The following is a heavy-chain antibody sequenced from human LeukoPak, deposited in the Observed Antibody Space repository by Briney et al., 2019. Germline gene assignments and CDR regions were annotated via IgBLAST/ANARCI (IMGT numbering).Heavy chain of an antibody. D-gene: IGHD4-17*01. CDR3: ARDYRYYGDYASDAFGI. CDR1: GFTFSSYA. Sequence: TGRSLRLSCAASGFTFSSYAMHWVRQAPGKGLEWVAVISYDGSNKYYADSVKGRFTISRDNSKNTLYLQMNSLRAEDTAVYYCARDYRYYGDYASDAFGIWGQGTMVTVSS. CDR2: ISYDGSNK. J-gene: IGHJ3*02. V-gene: IGHV3-30-3*01.